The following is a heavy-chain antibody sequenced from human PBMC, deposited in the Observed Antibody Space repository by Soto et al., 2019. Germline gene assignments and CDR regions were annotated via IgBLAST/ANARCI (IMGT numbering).Heavy chain of an antibody. V-gene: IGHV1-2*04. J-gene: IGHJ5*02. CDR2: INPNSGGT. Sequence: ASVKVSCKASGYTFTGYYIHWVRQAPGQGLEWMGWINPNSGGTNYAQKFQGWVTMTRDTSISTAYMELSRLRSDDTAVYYCARDIGHMRVRRRGWFDPWGQGTLVTVSS. CDR3: ARDIGHMRVRRRGWFDP. CDR1: GYTFTGYY. D-gene: IGHD3-10*01.